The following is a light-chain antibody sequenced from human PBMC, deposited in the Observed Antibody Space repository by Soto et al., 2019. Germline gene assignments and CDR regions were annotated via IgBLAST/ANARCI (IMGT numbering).Light chain of an antibody. CDR2: GAS. V-gene: IGKV3-20*01. CDR1: QSVGRNF. J-gene: IGKJ4*01. Sequence: EIVLTQSPGTLSLSPGESTTLSCRASQSVGRNFLAWYQQKPGQAPRLLIPGASYRATGVPDRFSGSGSETDFTLTISRLEPEDFAVYYCHQYATTPLTFGGGTKVEIK. CDR3: HQYATTPLT.